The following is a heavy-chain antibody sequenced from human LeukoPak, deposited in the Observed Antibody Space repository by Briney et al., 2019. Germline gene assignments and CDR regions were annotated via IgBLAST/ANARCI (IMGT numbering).Heavy chain of an antibody. CDR1: GFTFSSYA. V-gene: IGHV3-23*01. D-gene: IGHD4-17*01. Sequence: GGYLRLSCAASGFTFSSYAMSWVRQAPGKGLEWVSTISASDGSTFYADSVKGRFTISRDNSKNTLYLQMNSLRAEDTAVYFCAKDLYGDYVGDYWGQGTLVTVSS. J-gene: IGHJ4*02. CDR2: ISASDGST. CDR3: AKDLYGDYVGDY.